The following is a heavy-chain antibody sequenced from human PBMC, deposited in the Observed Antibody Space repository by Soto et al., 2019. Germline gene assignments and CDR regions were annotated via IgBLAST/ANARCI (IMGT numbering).Heavy chain of an antibody. CDR2: INPNSGGT. CDR3: AREPVAGNPPYNYNGMDV. Sequence: GALVKVSCKASGYTFTGYYMHWVRQAPGQGLEWMGWINPNSGGTNYAQKFQGWVTMTRDTSISTAYMELSRLRSDDTAVYYCAREPVAGNPPYNYNGMDVGGQGTRVPFSS. D-gene: IGHD6-19*01. V-gene: IGHV1-2*04. J-gene: IGHJ6*02. CDR1: GYTFTGYY.